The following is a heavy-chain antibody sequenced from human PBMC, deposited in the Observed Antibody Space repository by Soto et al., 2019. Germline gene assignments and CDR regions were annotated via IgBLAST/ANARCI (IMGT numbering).Heavy chain of an antibody. Sequence: LRLSCAASGFTFSSYEMNWVRQAPGKGLEWISYISSSGSSIYYADSVKGRFTISRDYANNSLYLQMNSLGAEDTAVYYCARGSYGRLRSGRGPSFDYWGQGTLVTGSS. CDR2: ISSSGSSI. V-gene: IGHV3-48*03. J-gene: IGHJ4*02. D-gene: IGHD3-10*02. CDR3: ARGSYGRLRSGRGPSFDY. CDR1: GFTFSSYE.